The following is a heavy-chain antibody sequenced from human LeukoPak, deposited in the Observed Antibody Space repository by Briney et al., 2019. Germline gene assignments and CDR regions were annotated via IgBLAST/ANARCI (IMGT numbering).Heavy chain of an antibody. CDR3: AKDRVQSGKQWLVPIDY. CDR1: GFTFSSYG. CDR2: IRYDGSNK. J-gene: IGHJ4*02. V-gene: IGHV3-30*02. Sequence: RGSLRLSCAASGFTFSSYGMHWVRQAPGKGLEWVAFIRYDGSNKYYADSVKGRFTISRDNSKNTLYLQMNSLRAEDTAVYYCAKDRVQSGKQWLVPIDYWGQGTLVTVSS. D-gene: IGHD6-19*01.